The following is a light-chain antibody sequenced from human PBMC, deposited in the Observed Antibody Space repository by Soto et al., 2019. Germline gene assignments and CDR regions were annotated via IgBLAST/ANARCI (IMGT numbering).Light chain of an antibody. Sequence: AIRMTQSPSSLSASTGDSVTITCRASQYISTYLAWYQQKPGEAPNLLIYAASTLQSGVPSRFSGSGSGTDFTITISDLHSEDFGTYYCQQYFRLRTFGPETKVEVK. V-gene: IGKV1-8*01. CDR2: AAS. CDR1: QYISTY. J-gene: IGKJ1*01. CDR3: QQYFRLRT.